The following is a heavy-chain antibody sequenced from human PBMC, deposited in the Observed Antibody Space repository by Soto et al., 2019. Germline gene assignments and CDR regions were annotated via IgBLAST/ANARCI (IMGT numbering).Heavy chain of an antibody. CDR3: ARVPRSYPHPSWFDP. V-gene: IGHV4-34*01. CDR1: GRSFSGHY. J-gene: IGHJ5*02. D-gene: IGHD1-26*01. CDR2: INHSGST. Sequence: PSETLSLTCAVYGRSFSGHYWSWSRQPPGKGLEWIGEINHSGSTNYNPSPKSRVTISVDTSKNQFSLKLSSVTAADTAVYYCARVPRSYPHPSWFDPWGQGTLVTVSS.